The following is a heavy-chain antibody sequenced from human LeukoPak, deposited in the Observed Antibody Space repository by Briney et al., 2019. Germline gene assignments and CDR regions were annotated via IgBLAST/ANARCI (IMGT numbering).Heavy chain of an antibody. V-gene: IGHV1-2*02. CDR3: ATNLRIAASLIV. CDR1: GYTFTGYY. J-gene: IGHJ4*02. D-gene: IGHD6-13*01. Sequence: ASVKVSCKASGYTFTGYYMHWVRQAPGQGLEWMGWTNPNSGGTNYAQKFQGRVTMTRDTSISTAYMELSRLRSDDTAVYYCATNLRIAASLIVWGQGTLVTVSS. CDR2: TNPNSGGT.